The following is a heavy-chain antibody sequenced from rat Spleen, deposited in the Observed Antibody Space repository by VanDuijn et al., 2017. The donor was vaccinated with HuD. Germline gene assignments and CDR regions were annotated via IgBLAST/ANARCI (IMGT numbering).Heavy chain of an antibody. D-gene: IGHD1-1*01. Sequence: EVQLVESGGGLVQPGGSLKLSCVASGFTFNNYWMTWIRQAPGKGLEWVASITNASGRTYYPDSVKGRFTISRDTAQNTLYLHMDSLRSEDTATYYCARHSDSPLYFDYWGQGVMVTVSS. CDR2: ITNASGRT. CDR3: ARHSDSPLYFDY. CDR1: GFTFNNYW. V-gene: IGHV5-31*01. J-gene: IGHJ2*01.